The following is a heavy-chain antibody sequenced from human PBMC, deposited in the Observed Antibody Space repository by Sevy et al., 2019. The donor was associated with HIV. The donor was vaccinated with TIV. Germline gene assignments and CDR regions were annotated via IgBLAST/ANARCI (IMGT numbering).Heavy chain of an antibody. CDR1: GFTFSTYW. CDR2: INEDGTEK. V-gene: IGHV3-7*01. J-gene: IGHJ6*02. CDR3: ARDNGTVSRMGLRYYYYGTDV. Sequence: GGSLRLSCAASGFTFSTYWMSWFRQAPGKGLEWVANINEDGTEKFYVDSVKGRFTMYRDNAKNSLYLQMNSLRAEGAAVYYCARDNGTVSRMGLRYYYYGTDVWGQGTTVTVSS. D-gene: IGHD2-2*01.